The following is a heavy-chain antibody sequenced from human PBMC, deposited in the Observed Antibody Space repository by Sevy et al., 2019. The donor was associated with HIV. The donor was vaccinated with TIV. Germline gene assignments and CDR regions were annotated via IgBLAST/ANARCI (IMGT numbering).Heavy chain of an antibody. CDR2: IKTKTYGGTT. J-gene: IGHJ4*02. V-gene: IGHV3-49*04. Sequence: GGSLRLSCTASAFTFSDYATSWVRQAPGKGLEWVGFIKTKTYGGTTEYAASVKGRFIISRDDSKNIAYLQMNSLKTEDTAVYYCTRDLYGSGWFYFDYWGQGTLVTVSS. CDR3: TRDLYGSGWFYFDY. D-gene: IGHD6-19*01. CDR1: AFTFSDYA.